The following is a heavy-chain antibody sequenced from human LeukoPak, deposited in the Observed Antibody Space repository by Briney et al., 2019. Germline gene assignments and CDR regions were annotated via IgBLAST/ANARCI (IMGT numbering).Heavy chain of an antibody. CDR1: GGSISSYY. D-gene: IGHD1-26*01. CDR3: ARVSAWDLPDY. V-gene: IGHV4-59*01. J-gene: IGHJ4*02. CDR2: IYYSGST. Sequence: PSETLSLTCTVSGGSISSYYWSWIRQPPGKGLEWIGYIYYSGSTNYNPSLKSRVTISVDTSKNQFSLKLSSVTAADTAVYYCARVSAWDLPDYWGQGTLVTVSS.